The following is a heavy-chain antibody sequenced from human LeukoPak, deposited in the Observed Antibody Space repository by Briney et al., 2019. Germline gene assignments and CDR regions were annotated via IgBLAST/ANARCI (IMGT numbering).Heavy chain of an antibody. CDR2: IKQDGSEK. V-gene: IGHV3-7*01. CDR3: ARTSALDYDILTGYGGFDP. Sequence: PGGSLRLSCGASGFTFSSYWMSWVRQAPGKGLEWVANIKQDGSEKYYVDSVKGRFTISRDNAKNSLYLQMNSLRAEDTAVYYCARTSALDYDILTGYGGFDPWGQGTLVTVSS. D-gene: IGHD3-9*01. J-gene: IGHJ5*02. CDR1: GFTFSSYW.